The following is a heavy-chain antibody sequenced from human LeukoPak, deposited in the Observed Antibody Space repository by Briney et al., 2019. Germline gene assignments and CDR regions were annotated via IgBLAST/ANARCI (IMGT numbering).Heavy chain of an antibody. Sequence: PGGSLRLSCAASGFTFSSYAMSWVRQAPGKGLEWVSDVSGSGGTTYYADSVEGRFTISRDNSKNTVYLQMNSLRAEDTAVYYCTRESGYYVSERRGVAWFDPLGQGTLVTVSS. CDR1: GFTFSSYA. CDR3: TRESGYYVSERRGVAWFDP. J-gene: IGHJ5*02. V-gene: IGHV3-23*01. D-gene: IGHD3-10*01. CDR2: VSGSGGTT.